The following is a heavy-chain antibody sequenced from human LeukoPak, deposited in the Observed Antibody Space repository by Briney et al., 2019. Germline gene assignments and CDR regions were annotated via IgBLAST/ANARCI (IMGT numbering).Heavy chain of an antibody. CDR2: MKSDGSTT. Sequence: PGGSLTLSCAASGFTFSSYWMNWVRQAPGKGRVLVSRMKSDGSTTNYADSSKSRFAISRDHAKNTLYLPMNRLRAEDTAVYSCARVGGHSTSSGYYYGMDVWGQGTTVTVSS. CDR1: GFTFSSYW. D-gene: IGHD6-6*01. CDR3: ARVGGHSTSSGYYYGMDV. J-gene: IGHJ6*02. V-gene: IGHV3-74*01.